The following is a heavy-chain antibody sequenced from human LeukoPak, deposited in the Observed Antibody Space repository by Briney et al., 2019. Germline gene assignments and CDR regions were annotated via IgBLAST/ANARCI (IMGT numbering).Heavy chain of an antibody. D-gene: IGHD4-23*01. V-gene: IGHV3-74*01. J-gene: IGHJ4*02. CDR1: GFTFSSYW. CDR3: ARGRPHGNDY. Sequence: GGSLRLSCAASGFTFSSYWMNWVRQAPGKGLVWVSRIASDGSSTTYADSVKGRFSISRDNAKNTLYLQMNSLRVEDTAVYYCARGRPHGNDYWGQGTLDTVSS. CDR2: IASDGSST.